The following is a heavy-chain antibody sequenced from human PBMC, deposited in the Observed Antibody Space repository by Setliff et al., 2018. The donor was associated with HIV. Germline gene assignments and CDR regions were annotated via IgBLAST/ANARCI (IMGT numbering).Heavy chain of an antibody. CDR2: IKQDGSDK. D-gene: IGHD6-19*01. CDR3: WSGYTSGR. J-gene: IGHJ4*02. V-gene: IGHV3-7*01. CDR1: GFTFGNYW. Sequence: GGSLRLSCGASGFTFGNYWMNWVRRPPGKGLEWVANIKQDGSDKYYVDSVKGRFTISRDNAKNSLFLQMNNLRVEDTSVYYCWSGYTSGRWGQGTLVTVSS.